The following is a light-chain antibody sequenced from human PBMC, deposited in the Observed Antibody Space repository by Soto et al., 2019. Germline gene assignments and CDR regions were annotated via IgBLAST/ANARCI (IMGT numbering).Light chain of an antibody. CDR3: QQYGYSPIT. CDR2: AAS. CDR1: QSVSSSH. V-gene: IGKV3-20*01. Sequence: EIVLTQSPGTLSLSPGERATLSCMDSQSVSSSHLAWYQHKPGQAPRLLIYAASSRATGSPDRFSGGGSGTDCTLTISRLEPEDFSVYYCQQYGYSPITLGQGTRLEIK. J-gene: IGKJ5*01.